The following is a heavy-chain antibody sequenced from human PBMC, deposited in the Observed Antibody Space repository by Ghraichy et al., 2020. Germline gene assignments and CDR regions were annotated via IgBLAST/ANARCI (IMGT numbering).Heavy chain of an antibody. V-gene: IGHV3-21*05. CDR2: IGTGRDHI. Sequence: GGSLRLSCAASGFIFGGYAMNWVRQAPGKGLEWVSNIGTGRDHIYYADSVRGRFTTSRDNSKNLLFLQMNSLRDDDTGVYYCARDHSGVGTYYVAYEFWGQGTLVTVSS. CDR1: GFIFGGYA. CDR3: ARDHSGVGTYYVAYEF. J-gene: IGHJ4*02. D-gene: IGHD1-26*01.